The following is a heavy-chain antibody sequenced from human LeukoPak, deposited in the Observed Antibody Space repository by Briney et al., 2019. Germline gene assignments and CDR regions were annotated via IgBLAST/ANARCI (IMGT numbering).Heavy chain of an antibody. CDR1: GGSISSGDYY. D-gene: IGHD2-15*01. CDR2: IYYSGST. CDR3: ARRGYCSGVSCYSFDY. Sequence: SETLSLTCTVSGGSISSGDYYWSWIRQPPGKGLEGIGYIYYSGSTYYNPSLKSRVTISVDTSKNQFSLKLTSVTAADTAVYYCARRGYCSGVSCYSFDYWGQGTLVTVSS. V-gene: IGHV4-30-4*01. J-gene: IGHJ4*02.